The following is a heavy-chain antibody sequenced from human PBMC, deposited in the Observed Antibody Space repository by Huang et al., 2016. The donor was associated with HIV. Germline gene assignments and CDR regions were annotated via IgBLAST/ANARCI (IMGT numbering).Heavy chain of an antibody. J-gene: IGHJ3*02. CDR1: GGSISTYH. CDR2: IYFPGRT. CDR3: ARTLDTLDI. Sequence: QVQLQESGPGLVRPSETLSLTCTISGGSISTYHWNWIRQSAGKGLEWIGRIYFPGRTDYNPYLKRRVIMSIDTSKNQFSLKLSSVTAADTAVYYCARTLDTLDIWGQGTMVTVSS. V-gene: IGHV4-4*07.